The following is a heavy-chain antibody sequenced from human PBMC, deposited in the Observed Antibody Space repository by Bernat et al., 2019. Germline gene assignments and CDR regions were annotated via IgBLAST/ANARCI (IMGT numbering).Heavy chain of an antibody. CDR1: GFTFSSYG. CDR2: ISYDGSNK. J-gene: IGHJ4*02. CDR3: ASRHDY. Sequence: QVQLVESGGGVVQPGRSLRLSCAASGFTFSSYGMHWVRQAPGKGLEWVAVISYDGSNKYYADSVKGRFTISRDNSKKALYLQMSSQRAEDTAVYYFASRHDYWGQGTLVTVSS. V-gene: IGHV3-30*03.